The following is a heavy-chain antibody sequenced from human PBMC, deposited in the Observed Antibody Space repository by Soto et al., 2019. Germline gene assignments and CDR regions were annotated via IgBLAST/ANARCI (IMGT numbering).Heavy chain of an antibody. CDR3: ASSYGSGYRAFDF. Sequence: QVQLVQSGAEVKRPGSSVKVSCKASGDTFNFYSINWVRQAPGLGLEWVGRVNPILSMSNYAQRFQGRVTMTAEKSTSTAYMELSGLRSEDTAIYYCASSYGSGYRAFDFWGQGALVTVSS. J-gene: IGHJ4*02. CDR1: GDTFNFYS. CDR2: VNPILSMS. D-gene: IGHD3-10*01. V-gene: IGHV1-69*04.